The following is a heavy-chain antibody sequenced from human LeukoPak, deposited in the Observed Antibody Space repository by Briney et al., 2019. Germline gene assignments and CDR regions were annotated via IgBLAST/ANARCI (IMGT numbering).Heavy chain of an antibody. D-gene: IGHD2-15*01. Sequence: GGSLRLSCVASGFTFNIYAMSWVRQAPGKGLQWVSAITDSGAGTYYADSVKGRFTISRDNSRNTLYLQMNSLRAEDTAVYYCARDGYCSGGSCYSWFDYWGQGTLVTVSS. V-gene: IGHV3-23*01. CDR3: ARDGYCSGGSCYSWFDY. CDR1: GFTFNIYA. CDR2: ITDSGAGT. J-gene: IGHJ4*02.